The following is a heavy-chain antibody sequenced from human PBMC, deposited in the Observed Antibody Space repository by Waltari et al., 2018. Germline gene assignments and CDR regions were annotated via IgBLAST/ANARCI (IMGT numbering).Heavy chain of an antibody. V-gene: IGHV7-4-1*02. D-gene: IGHD2-2*01. CDR3: AREVVPPARVVVNWFDP. CDR1: GYSFTNYA. Sequence: QVQLVQSGSELKKPGASVKVSCKASGYSFTNYAINWIRQAPGQGLELMGWINTNTRNPVYVQGFTGRFVFSVDTSVNTAYLQINSLKAEDTAVYFCAREVVPPARVVVNWFDPWGQGTLVTVSS. J-gene: IGHJ5*02. CDR2: INTNTRNP.